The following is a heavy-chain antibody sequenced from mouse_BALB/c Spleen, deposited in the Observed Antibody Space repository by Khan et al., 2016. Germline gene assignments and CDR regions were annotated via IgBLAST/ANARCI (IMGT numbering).Heavy chain of an antibody. CDR2: INPSTGYT. D-gene: IGHD2-4*01. CDR3: ARSSCDSYLDY. V-gene: IGHV1-7*01. J-gene: IGHJ2*01. Sequence: VQLQESGAELAKPGASVKMSCKASGYTFTSYWMHWVKQRPGQGLEWIGYINPSTGYTEYNQKFKDKATLSADKSSSTASMQLSSLTSDDSAVYYCARSSCDSYLDYWCQGTTLTVSS. CDR1: GYTFTSYW.